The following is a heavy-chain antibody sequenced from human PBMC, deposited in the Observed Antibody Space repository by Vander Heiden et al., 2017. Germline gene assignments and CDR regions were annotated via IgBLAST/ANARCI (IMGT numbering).Heavy chain of an antibody. V-gene: IGHV3-33*01. Sequence: QVQLVESGGGVVQSGRSLRLSCEASGFTFKTYGMHWVRQAPGKGLEWLAIIWYDGNTKDYADSVKGRFTISRDNSKNTLYLEMSSLRVEDTAIYYCARAGSDIAVAGPFDFWGQGTLVTVSS. CDR1: GFTFKTYG. CDR2: IWYDGNTK. J-gene: IGHJ4*02. D-gene: IGHD6-19*01. CDR3: ARAGSDIAVAGPFDF.